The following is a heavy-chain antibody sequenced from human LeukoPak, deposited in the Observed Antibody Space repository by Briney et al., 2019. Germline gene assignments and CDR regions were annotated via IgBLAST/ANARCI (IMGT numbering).Heavy chain of an antibody. CDR1: GGSISTYY. J-gene: IGHJ6*02. CDR3: ARGWVGYYYGMDV. D-gene: IGHD1-26*01. V-gene: IGHV4-4*07. CDR2: IYTSGST. Sequence: SETLSLTCTVSGGSISTYYWSWIRQPAGKGLEWIGRIYTSGSTSYNPSLKSRVTLSVDTSKNHFSLNLSSVTAADTAVYYCARGWVGYYYGMDVWGQGTTVTVSS.